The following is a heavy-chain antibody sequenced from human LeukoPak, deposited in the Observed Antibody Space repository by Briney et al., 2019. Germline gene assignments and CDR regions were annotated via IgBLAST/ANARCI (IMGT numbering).Heavy chain of an antibody. Sequence: GGSLRLSCAASGFTFSSYAMSWVRQAPGKGLEWVSTISGSGSGTYYADSVKGRFTLSRDNSMNKLYLQMNSLRAEDTAVYYCAKDVESGRSADYWGQGSLVSVSS. V-gene: IGHV3-23*01. CDR1: GFTFSSYA. J-gene: IGHJ4*02. D-gene: IGHD3-10*01. CDR3: AKDVESGRSADY. CDR2: ISGSGSGT.